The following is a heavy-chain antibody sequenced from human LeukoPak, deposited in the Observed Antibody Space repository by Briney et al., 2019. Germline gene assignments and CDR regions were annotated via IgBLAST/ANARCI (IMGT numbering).Heavy chain of an antibody. CDR2: INSDGSTT. J-gene: IGHJ4*02. Sequence: GGSLRLSCAASGFTFSSYWMHWVRQTPGKGLVWVSRINSDGSTTTYADSVKGRFTISRDNAKNTLYLQVNSLRDEDTAVYYCTRGGVDYWGQGTLVTVSS. V-gene: IGHV3-74*01. D-gene: IGHD3-10*01. CDR1: GFTFSSYW. CDR3: TRGGVDY.